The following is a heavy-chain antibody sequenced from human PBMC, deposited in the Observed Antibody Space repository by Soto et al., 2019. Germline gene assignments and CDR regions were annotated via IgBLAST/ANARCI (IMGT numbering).Heavy chain of an antibody. CDR3: ARAHGYTYGALDY. CDR2: ISYSGST. CDR1: GDSISSFY. Sequence: SETLSLTCSVSGDSISSFYWTWIRQPPGKGLEWIGYISYSGSTNYNPSLKSRVTISVDTSKDQFSLKLSSVTAADTAVYYCARAHGYTYGALDYWGQRTLVTVS. D-gene: IGHD5-18*01. J-gene: IGHJ4*02. V-gene: IGHV4-59*01.